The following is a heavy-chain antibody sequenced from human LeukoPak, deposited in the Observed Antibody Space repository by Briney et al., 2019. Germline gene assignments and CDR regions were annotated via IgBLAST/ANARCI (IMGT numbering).Heavy chain of an antibody. Sequence: ASVKVSCKASGYTLTSDGMNWVRQAPGQGLEWMGWINTNTGNPTYGQGFTGRFVFSLDASVNTAYLQISSLQAEDTAVYYCARALPGCGSTNCYGLETWGQGTLVTVSS. D-gene: IGHD2-2*01. V-gene: IGHV7-4-1*02. CDR1: GYTLTSDG. J-gene: IGHJ5*02. CDR2: INTNTGNP. CDR3: ARALPGCGSTNCYGLET.